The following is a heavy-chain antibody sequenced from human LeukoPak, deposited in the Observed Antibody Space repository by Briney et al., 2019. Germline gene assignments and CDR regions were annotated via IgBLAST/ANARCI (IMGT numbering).Heavy chain of an antibody. J-gene: IGHJ4*02. CDR1: GFTFSSYW. D-gene: IGHD3-22*01. CDR2: IKQDGSEK. V-gene: IGHV3-7*01. CDR3: ARSAHYDSSGYYLPMACDY. Sequence: GGSLRLSCAASGFTFSSYWMSWVRQAPGKGLEWVANIKQDGSEKYYVDSVKGRFTISRDNAKNSLYLQMNSLRAEDTAVYYCARSAHYDSSGYYLPMACDYWGQGTLVTVSS.